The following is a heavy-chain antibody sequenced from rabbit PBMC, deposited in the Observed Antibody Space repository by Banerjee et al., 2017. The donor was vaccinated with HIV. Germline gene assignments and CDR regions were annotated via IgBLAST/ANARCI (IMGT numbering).Heavy chain of an antibody. J-gene: IGHJ6*01. Sequence: QLKESGGGLVQPGESLKLSCKASGIDFSSYGISWVRQAPGKGLEWIGYIDPVFGITHYVSWVNGRFTISSHNAQNTLYLQLNSLTAADMATYFCVRGASSSGYYSLWGPGTLVTVS. V-gene: IGHV1S7*01. CDR2: IDPVFGIT. CDR3: VRGASSSGYYSL. D-gene: IGHD1-1*01. CDR1: GIDFSSYG.